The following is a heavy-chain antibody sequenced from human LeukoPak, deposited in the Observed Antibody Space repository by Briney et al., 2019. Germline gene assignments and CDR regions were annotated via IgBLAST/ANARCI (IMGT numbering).Heavy chain of an antibody. CDR1: GITFSTYS. V-gene: IGHV3-15*01. Sequence: GGSLRLSCAASGITFSTYSMNWVRRAPGKGLEWVGRIKSKTDGETTDYAAPVKGRFTISRDDSKNTLYMQMHSLKTEDTAVYYCTGNAGGGYYHDSWGQGTLVTVSS. D-gene: IGHD3-3*01. J-gene: IGHJ4*02. CDR2: IKSKTDGETT. CDR3: TGNAGGGYYHDS.